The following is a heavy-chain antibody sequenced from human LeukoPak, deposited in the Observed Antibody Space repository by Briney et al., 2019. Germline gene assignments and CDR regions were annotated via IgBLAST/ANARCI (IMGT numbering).Heavy chain of an antibody. Sequence: GGSLRLSCAASGFTFSSYGMHWVRQAPGKGLEWVAVISYDGSNKYYTDSVKGRFTISRDNSKNTLYLQMNSLRAEDTAVYYCARELDEGIAAAGTGDFDYWGQGTLVTVSS. D-gene: IGHD6-13*01. CDR1: GFTFSSYG. V-gene: IGHV3-30*03. CDR3: ARELDEGIAAAGTGDFDY. J-gene: IGHJ4*02. CDR2: ISYDGSNK.